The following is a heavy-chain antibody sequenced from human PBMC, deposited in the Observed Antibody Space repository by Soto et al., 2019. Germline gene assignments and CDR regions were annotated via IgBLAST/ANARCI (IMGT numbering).Heavy chain of an antibody. CDR2: INSDGSST. CDR3: ARDVHNWNYGYYYYYGMDV. V-gene: IGHV3-74*01. Sequence: PGGSLRLSCAASGFTFSSYWMHWVRQAPGKGLVWVSRINSDGSSTSYADSVKGRFTISRDNAKNTLYLQMNSLRAEDTAVYYCARDVHNWNYGYYYYYGMDVWGQGTTVTVSS. CDR1: GFTFSSYW. J-gene: IGHJ6*02. D-gene: IGHD1-7*01.